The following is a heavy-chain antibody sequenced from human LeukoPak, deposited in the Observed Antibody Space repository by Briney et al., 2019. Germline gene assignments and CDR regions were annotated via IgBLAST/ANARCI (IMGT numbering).Heavy chain of an antibody. D-gene: IGHD6-19*01. CDR2: MSGSGGST. V-gene: IGHV3-23*01. CDR3: AKDKGYSSGWYFDY. Sequence: PGGSLRLSCAASGLTFSSYAMSWVRQAPGKGLEWVSAMSGSGGSTYYADSVKGRFTISRDNSKNTLYLQMNSLRAEDTAVYYCAKDKGYSSGWYFDYWGQGTLVTVSS. CDR1: GLTFSSYA. J-gene: IGHJ4*02.